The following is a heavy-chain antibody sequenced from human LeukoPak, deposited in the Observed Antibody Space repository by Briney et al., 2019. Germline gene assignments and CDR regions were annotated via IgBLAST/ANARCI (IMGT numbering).Heavy chain of an antibody. CDR1: GFTFSSYW. Sequence: GGSLRLSCAASGFTFSSYWMHWVRQAPGKGLVWASRINCDGSSTSYADSVKGRFTISRDNAKNTLYLQMNSLRAEDTAVYYCARAPYGDYSDYWGQGTLVTVSS. D-gene: IGHD4-17*01. J-gene: IGHJ4*02. CDR2: INCDGSST. V-gene: IGHV3-74*01. CDR3: ARAPYGDYSDY.